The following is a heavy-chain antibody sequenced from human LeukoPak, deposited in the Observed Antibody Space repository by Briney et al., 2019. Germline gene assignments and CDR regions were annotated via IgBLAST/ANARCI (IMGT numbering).Heavy chain of an antibody. CDR2: IYSGGST. Sequence: GGSLRLSCAASGFTVSSNYMSWVRQAPGKGLEWVSVIYSGGSTYYADSVKGRFTISRDNSKNTLYLQMNSLRAEDTAVYYCAKDAVAVPAASDYWGQGTLVTVSS. D-gene: IGHD2-2*01. V-gene: IGHV3-53*01. CDR1: GFTVSSNY. CDR3: AKDAVAVPAASDY. J-gene: IGHJ4*02.